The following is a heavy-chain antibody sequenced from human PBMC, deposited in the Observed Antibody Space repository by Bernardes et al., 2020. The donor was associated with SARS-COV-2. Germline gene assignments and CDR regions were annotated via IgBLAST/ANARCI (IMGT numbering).Heavy chain of an antibody. Sequence: GGSLRLSCTTSGFTFGDYTMSWFRQAPGKGLEWVGFIRSKRYGETTEYAASAKGRFSISRDDSKSIAHLQMNSLKTEDTAVYYCSRRGYGGAFDYWGQGTLVTVSS. CDR3: SRRGYGGAFDY. CDR2: IRSKRYGETT. J-gene: IGHJ4*02. V-gene: IGHV3-49*03. CDR1: GFTFGDYT. D-gene: IGHD5-12*01.